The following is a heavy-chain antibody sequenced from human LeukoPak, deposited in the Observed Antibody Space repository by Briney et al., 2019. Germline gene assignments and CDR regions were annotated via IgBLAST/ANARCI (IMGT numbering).Heavy chain of an antibody. Sequence: SQTLSLTCTVSGGSISSGGYYWSWIRQPPGKGLEWIGYIYYSGSTNYNPSLKSRVTISVDTSKNQFSLKLSSVTAADTAVYYCARRIRVGYYMDVWGKGTTVTASS. CDR2: IYYSGST. CDR1: GGSISSGGYY. V-gene: IGHV4-61*08. D-gene: IGHD2-15*01. J-gene: IGHJ6*03. CDR3: ARRIRVGYYMDV.